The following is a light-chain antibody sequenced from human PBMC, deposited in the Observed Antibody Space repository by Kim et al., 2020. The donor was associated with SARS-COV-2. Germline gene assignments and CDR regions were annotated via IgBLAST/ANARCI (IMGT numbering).Light chain of an antibody. V-gene: IGKV1-33*01. CDR1: QDISNY. J-gene: IGKJ3*01. CDR2: DAS. CDR3: QQYNYLPPLFT. Sequence: VGDRVTSTCQASQDISNYLNWYQQKPGKAPKLLIYDASKLQRGVPSRFSGSGSGTDFTFTIASLQPEDIATYYCQQYNYLPPLFTFGPGTKVDIK.